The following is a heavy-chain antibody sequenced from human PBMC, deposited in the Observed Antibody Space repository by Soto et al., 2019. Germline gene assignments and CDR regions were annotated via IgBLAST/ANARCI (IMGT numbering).Heavy chain of an antibody. CDR1: GYTFNTYG. V-gene: IGHV1-18*01. CDR3: TRGRTWGARDFDY. CDR2: ISAYNGHT. J-gene: IGHJ4*02. Sequence: QVQLVQSGGDVKRPGASVRVSCKASGYTFNTYGISWVRQAPGQGLEWMGWISAYNGHTDYAQKFQGRVTMTTDTAANTVSMELRGLGSDDTAVYYCTRGRTWGARDFDYWGQGTLVTVSS. D-gene: IGHD3-16*01.